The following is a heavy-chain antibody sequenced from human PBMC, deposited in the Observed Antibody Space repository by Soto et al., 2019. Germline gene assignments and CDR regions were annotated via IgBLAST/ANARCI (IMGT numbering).Heavy chain of an antibody. CDR1: GFTVSSNY. CDR2: IYSGGST. J-gene: IGHJ4*02. D-gene: IGHD5-12*01. Sequence: GGSLRLSCGASGFTVSSNYMSWVLQAPGKGLEWVSVIYSGGSTYYADSVKGRFTISRDNSKNTLYLQMNSLRAEDTAVYYCARVRGYSGSTPYFDYWGQGTLVTVSS. V-gene: IGHV3-53*01. CDR3: ARVRGYSGSTPYFDY.